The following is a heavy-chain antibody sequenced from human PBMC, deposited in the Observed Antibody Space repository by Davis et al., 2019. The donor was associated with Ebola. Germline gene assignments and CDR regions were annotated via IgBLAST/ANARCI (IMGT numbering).Heavy chain of an antibody. V-gene: IGHV3-73*01. CDR2: IRAKTKNYAT. Sequence: GESLKISCAASGFSFSAAAIHWVRQAPGKGLEWVGRIRAKTKNYATASSESVKGRLTFSRDDSKNTAYLQMHSLKTEDAAMYYCTTLIDFWGQGTLVTVSS. CDR3: TTLIDF. J-gene: IGHJ4*02. D-gene: IGHD3-22*01. CDR1: GFSFSAAA.